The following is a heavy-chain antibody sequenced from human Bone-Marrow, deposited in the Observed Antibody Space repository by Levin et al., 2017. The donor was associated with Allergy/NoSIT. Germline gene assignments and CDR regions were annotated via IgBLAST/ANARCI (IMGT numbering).Heavy chain of an antibody. V-gene: IGHV4-4*02. CDR3: ARFSGDNYYYYGMDV. D-gene: IGHD7-27*01. Sequence: SETLSLTCAVSGGSISSSNWWSWVRQPPGKGLEWIGEIYHSGSTNYNPSLKSRVTISVDKSKNQFSLKLSSVTAADTAVYYCARFSGDNYYYYGMDVWGQGTTVTVSS. CDR2: IYHSGST. J-gene: IGHJ6*02. CDR1: GGSISSSNW.